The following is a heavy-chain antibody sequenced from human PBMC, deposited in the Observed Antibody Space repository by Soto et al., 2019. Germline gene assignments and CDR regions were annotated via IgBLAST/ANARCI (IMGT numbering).Heavy chain of an antibody. CDR3: ARHFSSGNLWYYYYGMDV. D-gene: IGHD6-13*01. V-gene: IGHV5-51*01. CDR1: GYSFTSYW. Sequence: PGESLKISCKGSGYSFTSYWIGWVRQMPGKDLEWMGIIYPGDSDTRYSPSFQGQVTISADKSISTAYLQWSSLKASDTAMYYCARHFSSGNLWYYYYGMDVWGQGTTVTVSS. CDR2: IYPGDSDT. J-gene: IGHJ6*02.